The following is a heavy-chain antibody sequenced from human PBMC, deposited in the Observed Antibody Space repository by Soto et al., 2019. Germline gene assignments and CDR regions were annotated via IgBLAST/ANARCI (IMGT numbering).Heavy chain of an antibody. CDR1: GFTLSSYA. V-gene: IGHV3-30-3*01. CDR2: LSYDGSNK. D-gene: IGHD4-17*01. CDR3: ARGKTYMYGSYYFDY. Sequence: QVQLVESGGGVVQPGRSLRLSCAASGFTLSSYAMHWVRQAPGKGLEWVAVLSYDGSNKYYTDSVKGRFTISRDNSKNTRYLQMNALRAEDTAVYHCARGKTYMYGSYYFDYWGQVTLVTVSS. J-gene: IGHJ4*02.